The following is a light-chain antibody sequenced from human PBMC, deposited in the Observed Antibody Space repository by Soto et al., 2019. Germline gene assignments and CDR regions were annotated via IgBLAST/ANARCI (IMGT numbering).Light chain of an antibody. J-gene: IGKJ1*01. CDR2: GAS. Sequence: EVVLTQSPGTLSLSPGERATLSCRASQSISSNYLAWYQQKPGQAPRLLIYGASSRATGIPDRFGGSGSGTDFTLTISRLEPEDFAVYYCQQYGKTFGQGTKVDIK. CDR3: QQYGKT. CDR1: QSISSNY. V-gene: IGKV3-20*01.